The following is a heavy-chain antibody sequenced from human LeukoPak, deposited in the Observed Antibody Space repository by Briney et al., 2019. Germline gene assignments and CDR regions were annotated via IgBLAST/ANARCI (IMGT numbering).Heavy chain of an antibody. Sequence: GRSLRLSCAASGFTFSSYAMHSVRQAPGKGREWVAVISYDGSNKYYADFVKGRFTISRDNSKNTLYLQMNSLRAEDTAVYYCARSQLQLAHFDHWGQGALVTVSS. J-gene: IGHJ4*02. V-gene: IGHV3-30*04. D-gene: IGHD6-13*01. CDR1: GFTFSSYA. CDR2: ISYDGSNK. CDR3: ARSQLQLAHFDH.